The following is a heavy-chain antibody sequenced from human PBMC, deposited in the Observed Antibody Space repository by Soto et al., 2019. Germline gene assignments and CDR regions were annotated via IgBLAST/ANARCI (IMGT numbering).Heavy chain of an antibody. V-gene: IGHV4-4*02. CDR1: GGSISSSNW. J-gene: IGHJ5*02. CDR2: IYHSGST. D-gene: IGHD6-13*01. Sequence: PSETLSLTCAVYGGSISSSNWWSWVRQPPGKGLEWIGEIYHSGSTNYNPSLKSRVTISVDKSKNQFSLKLSSVTAADTAVYYCARASRYRAEAAGTRFDPWGQGTLVTVSS. CDR3: ARASRYRAEAAGTRFDP.